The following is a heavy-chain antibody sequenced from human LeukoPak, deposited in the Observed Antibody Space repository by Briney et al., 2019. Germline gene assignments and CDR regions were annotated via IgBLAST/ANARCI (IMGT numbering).Heavy chain of an antibody. CDR3: ARDLAAAGTIDY. CDR2: IYYSGST. CDR1: GASINSGDYY. J-gene: IGHJ4*02. Sequence: SETLSLTCTVSGASINSGDYYWSWIRQPPGKGLEWIGYIYYSGSTYYNPSLKSRVTISVDTSKNQFSLKLSSVTAADTAVYYCARDLAAAGTIDYWGQGTLVTVSS. D-gene: IGHD6-13*01. V-gene: IGHV4-30-4*01.